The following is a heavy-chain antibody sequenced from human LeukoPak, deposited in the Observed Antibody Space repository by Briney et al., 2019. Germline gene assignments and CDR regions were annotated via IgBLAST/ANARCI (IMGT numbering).Heavy chain of an antibody. V-gene: IGHV1-18*01. Sequence: GASVKVSCKGSAYTFTSYGISWVRQAPGQGLEWMGWVTAYNGNTNYAQKLQGRVTMTTDTPTSTAYMELRSLRSDDTAVYYCARGGLAVVAAIPFDYWGQGTLVTVSS. CDR2: VTAYNGNT. CDR3: ARGGLAVVAAIPFDY. J-gene: IGHJ4*02. CDR1: AYTFTSYG. D-gene: IGHD2-15*01.